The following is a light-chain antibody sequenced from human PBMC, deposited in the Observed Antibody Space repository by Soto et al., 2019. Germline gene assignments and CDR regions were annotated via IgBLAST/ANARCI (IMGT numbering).Light chain of an antibody. Sequence: QSVLTQPASVSGSPGQSITISCIGTSSDVGNYELVSWYQQLPGKAPKLIIYEVTKRPSGVPNRFSGSKSGNTASLTISGLLAEDEADYHCCSFAGGSTYVVFGGGTKLTDL. V-gene: IGLV2-23*02. CDR1: SSDVGNYEL. CDR3: CSFAGGSTYVV. CDR2: EVT. J-gene: IGLJ2*01.